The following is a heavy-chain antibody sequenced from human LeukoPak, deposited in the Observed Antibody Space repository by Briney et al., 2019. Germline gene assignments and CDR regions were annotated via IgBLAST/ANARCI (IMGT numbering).Heavy chain of an antibody. CDR3: ATTTRGYLDY. J-gene: IGHJ4*02. V-gene: IGHV4-39*07. CDR2: IYYSGST. D-gene: IGHD2-15*01. Sequence: PSETLSLTCTVSGGSINSITNYWGWIRQPPGKGLEWIGSIYYSGSTYYNPSLKSRVTISIDTSKNQFSLKLSSVTAADTAVYYCATTTRGYLDYWGQGTLVTVSS. CDR1: GGSINSITNY.